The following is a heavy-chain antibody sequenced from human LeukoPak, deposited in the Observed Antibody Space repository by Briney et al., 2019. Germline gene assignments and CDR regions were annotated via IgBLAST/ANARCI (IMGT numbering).Heavy chain of an antibody. CDR1: GASVSSSH. Sequence: SETLSLTCVVSGASVSSSHWNWIRQLPGKGLEWIGCLSYTGKTDYNPSLTSRVTISLDTSKNKVSLKLRSVTAAATAVYYCSEGYFEPFDHWGQGTLVTVSS. J-gene: IGHJ4*02. V-gene: IGHV4-59*02. CDR2: LSYTGKT. CDR3: SEGYFEPFDH. D-gene: IGHD2/OR15-2a*01.